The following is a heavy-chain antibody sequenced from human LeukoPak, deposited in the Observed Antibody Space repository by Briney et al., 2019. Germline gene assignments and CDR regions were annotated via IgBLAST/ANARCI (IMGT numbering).Heavy chain of an antibody. CDR1: GRSISSYY. CDR3: ARVGSCTNGVCYIDY. J-gene: IGHJ4*02. CDR2: IYTSGST. Sequence: SETLSLTCTVSGRSISSYYWSWIRQPAGKGLEWIGRIYTSGSTNYNPSLKSRVTMSVDTSKNQFSLKLSSVTAADTAVYYCARVGSCTNGVCYIDYWGQGTLVTVSS. V-gene: IGHV4-4*07. D-gene: IGHD2-8*01.